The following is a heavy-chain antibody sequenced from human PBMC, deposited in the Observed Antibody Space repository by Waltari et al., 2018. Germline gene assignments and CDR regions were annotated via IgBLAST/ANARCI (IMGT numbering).Heavy chain of an antibody. J-gene: IGHJ3*01. V-gene: IGHV4-38-2*02. CDR2: IYHRGGT. Sequence: QVQLQESGPGLVKPSETLSLTCTVSGYSISSGYYWGWIRQPPGKGLEWIGNIYHRGGTYYNPSLKRRVTISVDTSKNQFSLKLSSVTAADTAVYYCAREGNYHGSRPHASFDFWGQGTLVTVSS. CDR3: AREGNYHGSRPHASFDF. D-gene: IGHD3-10*01. CDR1: GYSISSGYY.